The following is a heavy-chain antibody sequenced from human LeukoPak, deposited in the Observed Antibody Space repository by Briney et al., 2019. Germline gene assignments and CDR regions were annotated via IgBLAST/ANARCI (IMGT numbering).Heavy chain of an antibody. V-gene: IGHV3-30*18. J-gene: IGHJ4*02. CDR2: ISYDGSNE. CDR1: GFSFSTFG. D-gene: IGHD2-8*02. Sequence: GGSLRLSCAASGFSFSTFGMHWVRQAPGKGLEWVALISYDGSNEYYGDSVKGRFTISRDNSKNMLYLHMNSLRAEDTAVYYCAKGVGYCTVINCYYFDYWGQGTLVTVSS. CDR3: AKGVGYCTVINCYYFDY.